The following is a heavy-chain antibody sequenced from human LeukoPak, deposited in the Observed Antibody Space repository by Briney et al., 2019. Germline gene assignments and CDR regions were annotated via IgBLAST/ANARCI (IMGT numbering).Heavy chain of an antibody. CDR1: GGSISSDY. V-gene: IGHV4-59*01. Sequence: SETLSLTCTVSGGSISSDYWNWIRQPPGKGLEWIGYIYYSGNTNYNPSLKSRVTISVDTSKNQFFLNLTSVTAADTAVYYCARSSGGWLPGDYWGQGTLVTVSS. D-gene: IGHD5-12*01. CDR3: ARSSGGWLPGDY. J-gene: IGHJ4*02. CDR2: IYYSGNT.